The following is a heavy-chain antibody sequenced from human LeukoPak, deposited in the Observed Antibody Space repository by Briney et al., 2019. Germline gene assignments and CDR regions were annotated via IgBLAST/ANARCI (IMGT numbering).Heavy chain of an antibody. J-gene: IGHJ3*02. V-gene: IGHV4-30-4*01. Sequence: SETLPLTCTVSGDSITSDNYFWSWVRQPPGKGPEWIGYIYYSGKTYYNPSLESRLIISVDTSKNQFSLRLNSVTAADTAVYFCAREVKQAASSDAFDIWGQGTLVTVSS. CDR1: GDSITSDNYF. CDR2: IYYSGKT. CDR3: AREVKQAASSDAFDI. D-gene: IGHD6-13*01.